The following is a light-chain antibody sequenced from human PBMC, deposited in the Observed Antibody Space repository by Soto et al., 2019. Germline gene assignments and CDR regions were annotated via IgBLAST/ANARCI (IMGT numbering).Light chain of an antibody. V-gene: IGKV1-33*01. Sequence: DIQMTQSPSSLSASVGDRVTITCQASQDIRNYLNWYQQKPGKTPNLLIYDASNLRAGVPSRFSGSGSGTEFTSPISSLQPEDIATYYCQHYEHLPPLSFGGGTKVEIK. CDR2: DAS. CDR3: QHYEHLPPLS. CDR1: QDIRNY. J-gene: IGKJ4*01.